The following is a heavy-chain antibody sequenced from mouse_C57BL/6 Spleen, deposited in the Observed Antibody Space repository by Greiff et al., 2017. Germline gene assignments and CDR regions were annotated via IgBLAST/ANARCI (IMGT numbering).Heavy chain of an antibody. J-gene: IGHJ4*01. CDR1: GFSFNTYA. Sequence: EVQGVESGGGLVQPKGSLKLSCAASGFSFNTYAMNWVRQAPGKGLEWVARIRSKSNNYATYYADSVKDRFTISRNDSESMLYLQMNNLKTEDTALDCCVSSLLRRYYYAMGYWGQGTSVTVSS. CDR3: VSSLLRRYYYAMGY. CDR2: IRSKSNNYAT. D-gene: IGHD1-2*01. V-gene: IGHV10-1*01.